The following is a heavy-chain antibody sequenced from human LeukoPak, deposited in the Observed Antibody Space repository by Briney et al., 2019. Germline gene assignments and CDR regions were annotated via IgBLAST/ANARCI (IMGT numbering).Heavy chain of an antibody. D-gene: IGHD2-21*02. Sequence: SETLSLTCTVSGGPISSGGYYWSWIRQHPGKGLEWFGYIYYSGSTYYNPSPKSRVTISVDTSKNQFSLKLSSVTAADTAVYYCASGPDRYCGGDCYRYWGQGTLVTVSS. CDR3: ASGPDRYCGGDCYRY. CDR1: GGPISSGGYY. J-gene: IGHJ4*02. V-gene: IGHV4-31*03. CDR2: IYYSGST.